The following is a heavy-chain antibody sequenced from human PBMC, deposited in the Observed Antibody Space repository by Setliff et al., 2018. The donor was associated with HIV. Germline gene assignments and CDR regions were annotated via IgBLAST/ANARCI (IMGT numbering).Heavy chain of an antibody. D-gene: IGHD5-18*01. J-gene: IGHJ4*02. CDR1: GFTFSTYG. V-gene: IGHV3-30*02. CDR2: IRYDGSNQ. CDR3: AKDNTWIPNGFDY. Sequence: SCAASGFTFSTYGMQWVRQAPGKGLEWVAFIRYDGSNQYYADSVKGRFTISRDNSKNTLYLQMNSLRAEDTAVYYCAKDNTWIPNGFDYWGQGTLVTVSS.